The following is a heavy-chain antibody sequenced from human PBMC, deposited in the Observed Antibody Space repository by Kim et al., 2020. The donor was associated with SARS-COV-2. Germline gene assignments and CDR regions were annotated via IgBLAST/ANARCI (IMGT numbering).Heavy chain of an antibody. V-gene: IGHV3-33*01. CDR2: IWYDGSNK. Sequence: GGSLRLSCAASGFTFSSYGMHWVRQAPGKGLEGVAVIWYDGSNKYYADSVKGRFTISRDNSKNTLYLQMNSLRAEDTAVYYCARDRAFGDYDSSDYWGQGTLVTVSS. D-gene: IGHD3-22*01. CDR1: GFTFSSYG. J-gene: IGHJ4*02. CDR3: ARDRAFGDYDSSDY.